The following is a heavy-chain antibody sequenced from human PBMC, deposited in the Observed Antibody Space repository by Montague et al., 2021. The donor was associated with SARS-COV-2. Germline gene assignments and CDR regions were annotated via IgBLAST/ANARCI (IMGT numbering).Heavy chain of an antibody. CDR3: AKVAGSHDTFDI. V-gene: IGHV4-38-2*02. CDR1: GYSISTGYY. J-gene: IGHJ3*02. D-gene: IGHD6-19*01. Sequence: SETLSLTCTVSGYSISTGYYWGWIRQQPGKGLEWIGTIYHSGSTYFNPSLKSRVTISVDTSKNQFSLNLSSVTAADTAVYYCAKVAGSHDTFDIWGRGTMVNVSS. CDR2: IYHSGST.